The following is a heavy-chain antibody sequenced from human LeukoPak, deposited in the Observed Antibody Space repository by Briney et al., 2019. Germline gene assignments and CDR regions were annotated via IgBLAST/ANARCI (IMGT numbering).Heavy chain of an antibody. D-gene: IGHD6-19*01. CDR3: AKEYSSGWFDSDGMDV. J-gene: IGHJ6*02. V-gene: IGHV1-2*02. CDR2: INPNSGGT. Sequence: GASVKVSCKASGYTFTGYYMHWVRQAPGQGLEWMGWINPNSGGTNYAQKFQGRVTMTRDTSISTAYMELSRLRSDDTAVYYCAKEYSSGWFDSDGMDVCGQGTTVTVSS. CDR1: GYTFTGYY.